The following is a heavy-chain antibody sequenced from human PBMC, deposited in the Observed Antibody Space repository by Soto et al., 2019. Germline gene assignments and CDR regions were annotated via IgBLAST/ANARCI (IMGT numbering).Heavy chain of an antibody. J-gene: IGHJ6*02. CDR3: AGGYSYGSGHYYGMDV. CDR1: GGSISSYY. Sequence: EIGTASETLSLTCTVSGGSISSYYWSWIRQPPGKGLEWIGYIYYSGSTNYNPSLKSRVTISVDTSKNQFSLKLSSVTAADTAVYYCAGGYSYGSGHYYGMDVWGQGTTVTVSS. D-gene: IGHD5-18*01. V-gene: IGHV4-59*01. CDR2: IYYSGST.